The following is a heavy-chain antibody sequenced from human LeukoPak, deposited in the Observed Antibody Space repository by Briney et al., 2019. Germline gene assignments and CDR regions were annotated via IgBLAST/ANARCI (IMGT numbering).Heavy chain of an antibody. Sequence: GGSLRLPCAASGFTFSSYSMNWVRQAPGKGLEWVSGINWNGGSTGYADSVKGRFTISRDNAKNSLYLQMNSLRAEDTAVYYCARVNYGALFDYWGQGTLVTVSS. CDR1: GFTFSSYS. V-gene: IGHV3-20*04. J-gene: IGHJ4*02. D-gene: IGHD4/OR15-4a*01. CDR2: INWNGGST. CDR3: ARVNYGALFDY.